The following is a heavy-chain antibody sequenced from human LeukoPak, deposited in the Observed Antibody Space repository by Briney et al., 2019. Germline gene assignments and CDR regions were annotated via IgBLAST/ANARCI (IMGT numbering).Heavy chain of an antibody. CDR3: ARGSDYGDYA. V-gene: IGHV4-34*01. CDR1: GGSFSGYY. Sequence: PSETLSLTCAVYGGSFSGYYWSWIRQPPGKGREWIGEINHSGSTNYNPSLKSRVTISVDTSKNQFSLKLSSVTAADTAVYYCARGSDYGDYAWGQGTLVTVSS. D-gene: IGHD4-17*01. CDR2: INHSGST. J-gene: IGHJ5*02.